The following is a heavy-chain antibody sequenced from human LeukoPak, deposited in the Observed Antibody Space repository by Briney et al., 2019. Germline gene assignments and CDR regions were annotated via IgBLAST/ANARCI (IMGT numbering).Heavy chain of an antibody. CDR1: GFTFSSYP. D-gene: IGHD1-14*01. Sequence: GGSLRLSCAASGFTFSSYPMSWVRQAPGKGLQWVSAISNGGGSAYYADSVKGRITISRDNSKSTLYLQMNSLRAEDTAIYYCAARPRMPPRFYHWGQGTLVTVSS. V-gene: IGHV3-23*01. CDR3: AARPRMPPRFYH. CDR2: ISNGGGSA. J-gene: IGHJ4*02.